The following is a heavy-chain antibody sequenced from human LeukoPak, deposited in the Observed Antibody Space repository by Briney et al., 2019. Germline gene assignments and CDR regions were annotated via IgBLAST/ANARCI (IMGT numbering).Heavy chain of an antibody. CDR2: TYYRSKWYN. CDR3: AAGDSSSWYYFDY. Sequence: SQTLSLTCAISGDSVSSNSAAWNWLRQSPSRGLEWLGRTYYRSKWYNDYAVSVKSRITINPDTSKNQFSLQLNSVTPEDTAVYYCAAGDSSSWYYFDYWGQGTLVTASS. V-gene: IGHV6-1*01. CDR1: GDSVSSNSAA. D-gene: IGHD6-13*01. J-gene: IGHJ4*02.